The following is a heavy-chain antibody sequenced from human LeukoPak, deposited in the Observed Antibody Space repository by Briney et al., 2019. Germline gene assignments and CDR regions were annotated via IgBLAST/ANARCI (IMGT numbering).Heavy chain of an antibody. V-gene: IGHV1-58*02. Sequence: SVKVSCKASGLTFTSSAMQWVRQARGQRLEWIGWIVVGSGNTNYAQKFQERVTITRDMSTSTAYMELSSLRSEDTAMYYCAALSYCSGGSCRGYWGQGTLVTVSS. D-gene: IGHD2-15*01. CDR2: IVVGSGNT. CDR1: GLTFTSSA. CDR3: AALSYCSGGSCRGY. J-gene: IGHJ4*02.